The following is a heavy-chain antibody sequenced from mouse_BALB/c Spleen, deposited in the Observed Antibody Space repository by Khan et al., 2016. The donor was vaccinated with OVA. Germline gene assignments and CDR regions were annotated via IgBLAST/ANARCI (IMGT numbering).Heavy chain of an antibody. CDR1: GYTFTKNG. D-gene: IGHD2-14*01. J-gene: IGHJ4*01. V-gene: IGHV9-3-1*01. CDR2: INTYTGEP. CDR3: ARVGYAGTMAS. Sequence: QIQLVQSGPELKKPGEPVKISCKASGYTFTKNGMNWAKQAPGKGLKWMGWINTYTGEPTYADDFRGRFAFSLETSASTAYLQINNLKNEDTATXFCARVGYAGTMASWGQGTSVTVSP.